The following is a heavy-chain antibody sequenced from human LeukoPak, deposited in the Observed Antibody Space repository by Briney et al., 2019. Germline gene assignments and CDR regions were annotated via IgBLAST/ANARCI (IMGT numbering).Heavy chain of an antibody. Sequence: PGGSLRLSCAASGFTFSSYSMNWVRQAPGKGLEWVSSISSSSSYIYYADSVKGGFTISRDNAKNSLYLQMNSLRAEDTAVYYCARDSDDYEGFDYWGQGTLVTVSS. CDR2: ISSSSSYI. V-gene: IGHV3-21*01. D-gene: IGHD3-16*01. CDR1: GFTFSSYS. CDR3: ARDSDDYEGFDY. J-gene: IGHJ4*02.